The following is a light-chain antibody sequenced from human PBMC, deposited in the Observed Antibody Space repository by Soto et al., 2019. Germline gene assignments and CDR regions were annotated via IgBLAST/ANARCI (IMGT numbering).Light chain of an antibody. J-gene: IGKJ1*01. CDR3: HQHNNWWT. Sequence: EIVLTQSPGTLSLSPGERATLSCRASQNVDTKYLAWYQFKPGQAPRLLIYGASTRAAGIPARFSGSGSGADFTLTITSLQSEDFGVYYCHQHNNWWTFGQGTKVDIK. V-gene: IGKV3-15*01. CDR1: QNVDTKY. CDR2: GAS.